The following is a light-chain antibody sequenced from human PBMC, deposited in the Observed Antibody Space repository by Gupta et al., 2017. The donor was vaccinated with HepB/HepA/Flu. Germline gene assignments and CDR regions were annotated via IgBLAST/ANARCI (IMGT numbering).Light chain of an antibody. J-gene: IGLJ3*02. V-gene: IGLV1-40*01. CDR3: QSYDNSLTTWV. CDR1: NSNIGAGYD. Sequence: QSVLTQPPSVSGAPGQRVTTSCAGSNSNIGAGYDVQWCQVLPGTAPKLLIYGNNNRPSGVPDRFSGSKSGTSASLAITGLQTEDEADYYCQSYDNSLTTWVFGGGTKVTVL. CDR2: GNN.